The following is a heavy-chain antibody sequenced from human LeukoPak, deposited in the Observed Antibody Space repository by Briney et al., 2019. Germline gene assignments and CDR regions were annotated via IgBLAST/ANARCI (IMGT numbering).Heavy chain of an antibody. V-gene: IGHV3-48*04. Sequence: GGSLRLSCAASGFTFNTYTMNWVRQAPGKGLEWVSYISSSSSTIYYADSVKGRFTISRDNAKNSLYLQMNSLRAEDTAVYYCARPYYYGSGEDYYYYYYMDVWGKGTTVTVSS. D-gene: IGHD3-10*01. CDR3: ARPYYYGSGEDYYYYYYMDV. CDR2: ISSSSSTI. J-gene: IGHJ6*03. CDR1: GFTFNTYT.